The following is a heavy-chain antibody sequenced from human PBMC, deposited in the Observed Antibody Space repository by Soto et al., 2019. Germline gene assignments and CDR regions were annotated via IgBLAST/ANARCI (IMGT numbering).Heavy chain of an antibody. Sequence: PGGSLRLSCVASGFTFNTYWMSWVRQAPGKRLEWVANIKEDGSDKNYVDSVNGRFTISRDNAKNLLYLQMNSLGAGDTAMYYCARFTGGSSGDYWGQGTLVTVSS. CDR3: ARFTGGSSGDY. D-gene: IGHD6-25*01. J-gene: IGHJ4*02. CDR1: GFTFNTYW. CDR2: IKEDGSDK. V-gene: IGHV3-7*01.